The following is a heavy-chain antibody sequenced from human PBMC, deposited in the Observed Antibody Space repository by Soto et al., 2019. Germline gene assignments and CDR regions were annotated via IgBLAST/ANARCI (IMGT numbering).Heavy chain of an antibody. CDR2: INPNSGGT. J-gene: IGHJ6*02. CDR1: GYTFTGYY. CDR3: ARDRRDCXGGRCYPTHYYYYGMDV. V-gene: IGHV1-2*04. D-gene: IGHD2-15*01. Sequence: ASVKVSCNKSGYTFTGYYMHWVRHAPGQGLEWMGWINPNSGGTNYAQKFQGWVTMTRDTSISTAYMELSRLRSDDTAVYYCARDRRDCXGGRCYPTHYYYYGMDVWGQGTTVTVSS.